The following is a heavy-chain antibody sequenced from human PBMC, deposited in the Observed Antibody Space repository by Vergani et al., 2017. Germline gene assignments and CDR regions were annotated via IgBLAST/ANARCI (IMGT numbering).Heavy chain of an antibody. D-gene: IGHD3-10*01. V-gene: IGHV7-4-1*02. CDR3: ARGRSYYYGSGSYYPYLPFATGPDY. CDR2: INTISGNP. CDR1: GYTFTRYA. J-gene: IGHJ4*02. Sequence: QVQLVQSGSELKKPGASVKVSCKASGYTFTRYAMNWVRQAPGQGLEWMGWINTISGNPTYAQGFTGRFVFSLDTSVSTAYLQISSLQAADTAVYYCARGRSYYYGSGSYYPYLPFATGPDYWGQGTLVTVSS.